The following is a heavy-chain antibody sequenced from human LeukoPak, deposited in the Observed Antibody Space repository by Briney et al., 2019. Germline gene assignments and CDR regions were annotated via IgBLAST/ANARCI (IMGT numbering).Heavy chain of an antibody. CDR2: IRSKANSYAT. J-gene: IGHJ4*02. Sequence: GGSLRLSCAASGFTFSGSAMHWVRQASGKGLEWVGRIRSKANSYATAYAASVKGRFTISRDDSENTAYLQMNSLKTEDTAVYYCTTYSIAAAGTIDYWGQGTLVTVSS. V-gene: IGHV3-73*01. CDR1: GFTFSGSA. CDR3: TTYSIAAAGTIDY. D-gene: IGHD6-13*01.